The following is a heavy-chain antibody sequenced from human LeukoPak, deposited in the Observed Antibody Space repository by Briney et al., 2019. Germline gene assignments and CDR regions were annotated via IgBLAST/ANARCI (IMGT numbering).Heavy chain of an antibody. V-gene: IGHV4-59*01. CDR3: ARGGGDHGDYWYFDL. J-gene: IGHJ2*01. CDR2: IYYSGST. Sequence: SETLSLTCTVSGGSISSYYWSWIRQPPGKGLEWIGYIYYSGSTNYNPSLKSRVTISVDTSKNQFSLKLSSVTAADTAVYYCARGGGDHGDYWYFDLWGRGTLVTVSS. D-gene: IGHD4-17*01. CDR1: GGSISSYY.